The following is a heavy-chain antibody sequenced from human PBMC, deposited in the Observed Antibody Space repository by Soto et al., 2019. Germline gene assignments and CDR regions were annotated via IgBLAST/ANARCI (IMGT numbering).Heavy chain of an antibody. D-gene: IGHD3-9*01. V-gene: IGHV3-74*01. CDR3: ARGSYYDILTGYATLADDY. J-gene: IGHJ4*02. CDR1: GFTFSSYW. CDR2: INSDGSST. Sequence: PGGSLRLSCAASGFTFSSYWMHWVRQAPGKGLVWVSRINSDGSSTSYADSVKGRFTISRDNAKNTLYLQMNSLRAEDTAVYYCARGSYYDILTGYATLADDYWGQGTLVTVSS.